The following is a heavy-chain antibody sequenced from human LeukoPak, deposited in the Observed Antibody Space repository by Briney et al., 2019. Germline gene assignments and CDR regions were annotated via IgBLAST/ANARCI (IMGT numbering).Heavy chain of an antibody. CDR2: ISYSGST. Sequence: SETLSLTCTVSGGSISSDSHYWGWIRQPPGEGLEWIGTISYSGSTYYNPSLKSRLTVSVDTSKSQSSLKLTSVTAADTAVYYCAKLYSGNSPLGYWGQGTLVTVSS. J-gene: IGHJ4*02. D-gene: IGHD1-26*01. CDR1: GGSISSDSHY. V-gene: IGHV4-39*01. CDR3: AKLYSGNSPLGY.